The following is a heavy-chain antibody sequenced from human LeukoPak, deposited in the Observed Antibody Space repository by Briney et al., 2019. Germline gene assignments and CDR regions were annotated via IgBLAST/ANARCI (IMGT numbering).Heavy chain of an antibody. J-gene: IGHJ6*03. D-gene: IGHD6-13*01. V-gene: IGHV3-20*04. CDR3: ARDLGSSWYVHYYYYMDV. CDR1: GFTFDDYG. Sequence: GGSLRLSCAASGFTFDDYGMSWVRQAPGKGLEWVSGINWKGGSTGYADSVKGRFTISRDNAKNSLYLQMNSLRAEDTALRYCARDLGSSWYVHYYYYMDVWGKGTTVTVSS. CDR2: INWKGGST.